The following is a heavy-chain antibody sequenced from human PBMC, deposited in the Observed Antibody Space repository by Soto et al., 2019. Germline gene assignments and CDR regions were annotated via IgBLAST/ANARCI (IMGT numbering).Heavy chain of an antibody. CDR3: ARDSAGKTDWGLRGAFDF. D-gene: IGHD7-27*01. Sequence: QVQLVESGGGVVQPGRSQRLSCVASGFTFSDHGMHWVRQAPGKGLEWVAVMWYDGSNKYYADSVKGRFSISRDNSKNTLYLHMSSLRGEDTAVYYCARDSAGKTDWGLRGAFDFWGQGTMVTVSS. CDR1: GFTFSDHG. V-gene: IGHV3-33*01. J-gene: IGHJ3*01. CDR2: MWYDGSNK.